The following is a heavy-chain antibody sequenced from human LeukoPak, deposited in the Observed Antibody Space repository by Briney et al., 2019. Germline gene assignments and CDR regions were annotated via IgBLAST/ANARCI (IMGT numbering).Heavy chain of an antibody. V-gene: IGHV3-30-3*01. CDR3: ARDPPDTPMASFPNYFDY. J-gene: IGHJ4*02. D-gene: IGHD5-18*01. CDR1: GFPFSSYA. Sequence: GRSLTLSCAASGFPFSSYAMHCVRQAPGKGLEWVAAISYDGSNKYYADSVKGRFTISRDNSKNTLYLQMNSLRAEDTAVYYCARDPPDTPMASFPNYFDYWGQGTLVTVSS. CDR2: ISYDGSNK.